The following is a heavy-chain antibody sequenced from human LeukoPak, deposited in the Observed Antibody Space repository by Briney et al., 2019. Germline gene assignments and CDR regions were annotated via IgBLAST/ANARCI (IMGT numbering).Heavy chain of an antibody. D-gene: IGHD5-18*01. J-gene: IGHJ4*02. V-gene: IGHV3-23*01. CDR3: ARMDTVMITGYFDY. CDR1: GFTFSSYA. Sequence: GGSLRLSCAASGFTFSSYAMSWVRQAPGKGLEWVSGSGSGGSTYYAGSVRGRFTISRVNSKNRLYLQLNSLRAEDTALFYCARMDTVMITGYFDYWGQGTLVTVSS. CDR2: SGSGGST.